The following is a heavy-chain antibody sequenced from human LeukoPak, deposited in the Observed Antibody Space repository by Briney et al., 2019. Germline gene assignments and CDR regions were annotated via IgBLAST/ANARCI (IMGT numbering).Heavy chain of an antibody. Sequence: GGSLRLSCVASGFNFGSYGIQWVRQAPGKGLEGVAVVSSYGSIKYNADSVKGRFTISRDTSKNTVYLQMNSLGAEDTAFCYCARGYSSSWLGYFDYWGQGTLVTVSS. CDR2: VSSYGSIK. CDR3: ARGYSSSWLGYFDY. V-gene: IGHV3-30*03. CDR1: GFNFGSYG. D-gene: IGHD6-13*01. J-gene: IGHJ4*02.